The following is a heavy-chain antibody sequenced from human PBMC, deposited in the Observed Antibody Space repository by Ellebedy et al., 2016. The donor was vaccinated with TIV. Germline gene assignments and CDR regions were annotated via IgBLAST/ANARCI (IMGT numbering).Heavy chain of an antibody. CDR2: SKSKTDGGTT. J-gene: IGHJ6*02. CDR1: GFTFSNAW. D-gene: IGHD2-15*01. CDR3: TRDSYCSGGSCYEGPGYYYYGMDV. Sequence: GESLKISCAASGFTFSNAWMSWVRQAPGKGLEWVGRSKSKTDGGTTDYAAPVKGRFTIPRDDSKNTLYLQMNSLKTEDTAVYYCTRDSYCSGGSCYEGPGYYYYGMDVWGQGTTVTVAS. V-gene: IGHV3-15*01.